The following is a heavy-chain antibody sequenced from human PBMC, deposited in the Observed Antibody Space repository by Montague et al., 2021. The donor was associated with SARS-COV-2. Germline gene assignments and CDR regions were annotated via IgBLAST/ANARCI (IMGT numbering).Heavy chain of an antibody. D-gene: IGHD5-18*01. J-gene: IGHJ5*02. V-gene: IGHV3-48*03. CDR2: ISDSGRTT. CDR3: AEDQGYSYGFGH. CDR1: GFTFSTYE. Sequence: SLRLSCAASGFTFSTYEMTWVRQAPGKGLEWISHISDSGRTTFYADSVKGRFTVSRDNAKNSLYLQMNSLRAEDTALYFCAEDQGYSYGFGHWGQGTMVTVSS.